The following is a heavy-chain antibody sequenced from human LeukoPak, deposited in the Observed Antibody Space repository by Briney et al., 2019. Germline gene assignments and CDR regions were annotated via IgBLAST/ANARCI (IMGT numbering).Heavy chain of an antibody. J-gene: IGHJ4*02. D-gene: IGHD2-2*01. CDR1: GFTFSSYS. V-gene: IGHV3-21*01. CDR3: ARDRVVPAARYFDY. Sequence: NPGGSLRLSCAASGFTFSSYSMNWVRQAPGKGLEWVSSISSSSSYIYYADSVKGRFTISRDNAKNSLYLQMNSLRAEDTAVYYWARDRVVPAARYFDYWGQGTLVTVSS. CDR2: ISSSSSYI.